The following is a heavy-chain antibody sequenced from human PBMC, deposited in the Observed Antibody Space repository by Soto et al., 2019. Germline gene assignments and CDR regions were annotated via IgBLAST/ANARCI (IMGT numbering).Heavy chain of an antibody. CDR1: GYTFTSYY. Sequence: ASVKVSCKASGYTFTSYYMHWVRQAPGQGLEWMGIINPSGSSTSYAQKKQGRDNMTRDTSTSTVYMELSSLRSEDTAVYYCATEWNYGNARYYYYGMDVWGQGTTVTVSS. D-gene: IGHD1-7*01. J-gene: IGHJ6*02. V-gene: IGHV1-46*01. CDR3: ATEWNYGNARYYYYGMDV. CDR2: INPSGSST.